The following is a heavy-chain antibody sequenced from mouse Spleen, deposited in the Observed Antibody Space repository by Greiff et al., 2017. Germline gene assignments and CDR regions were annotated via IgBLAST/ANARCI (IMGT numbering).Heavy chain of an antibody. CDR3: ARRDYYGSSSFAY. V-gene: IGHV8-12*01. D-gene: IGHD1-1*01. CDR2: IYWDDDK. Sequence: ESGPGILQSSQTLSLTCSFSGFSLSTSGMGVSWIRQPSGKGLEWLAHIYWDDDKRYNPSLKSRLTISKDTSRNQVFLKITSVDTADTATYYCARRDYYGSSSFAYWGQGTLVTVSA. J-gene: IGHJ3*01. CDR1: GFSLSTSGMG.